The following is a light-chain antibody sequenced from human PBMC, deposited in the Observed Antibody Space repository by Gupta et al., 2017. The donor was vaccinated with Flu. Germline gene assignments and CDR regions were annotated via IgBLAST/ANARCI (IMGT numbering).Light chain of an antibody. CDR2: GAS. Sequence: GTLPWYPGEGATIARRAGQRDSSSYVARAQKKTGQAPKRLIFGASRRATGIPGRLRGRGSGEEFNRNISRLEAEDFAGYYWQPYGQQPFTFGAGTKVEIK. CDR1: QRDSSSY. J-gene: IGKJ4*01. CDR3: QPYGQQPFT. V-gene: IGKV3-20*01.